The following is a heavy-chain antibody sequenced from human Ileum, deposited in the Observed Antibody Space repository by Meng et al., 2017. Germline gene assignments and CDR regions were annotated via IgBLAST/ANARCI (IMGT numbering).Heavy chain of an antibody. CDR2: ISYDGSNK. CDR1: GFTFSSYA. D-gene: IGHD3-22*01. Sequence: QVQLVESGGGVVQPGRSLRLSCAASGFTFSSYAMHWFRQAPGKGLEWVAVISYDGSNKYYADSVKGRFTISRDNSKNTLYLQMNSLRAEDTAVYYCARDTKNYYDSSGYPGPLDYWGQGTLVTVSS. CDR3: ARDTKNYYDSSGYPGPLDY. V-gene: IGHV3-30-3*01. J-gene: IGHJ4*02.